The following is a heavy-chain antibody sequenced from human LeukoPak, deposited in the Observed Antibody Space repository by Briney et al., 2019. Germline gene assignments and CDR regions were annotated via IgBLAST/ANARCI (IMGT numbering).Heavy chain of an antibody. Sequence: ASVKVSCKASGYTFASYDINWVRQAPGQGLEWMGWMNHNSGNTGYAQKFQGRVTITMNTSISTAYMELSSLTSEDTAVYYCARGPYTHYDSSGDYYNWFDPWGQGTLVTVSS. CDR2: MNHNSGNT. V-gene: IGHV1-8*03. D-gene: IGHD3-22*01. J-gene: IGHJ5*02. CDR3: ARGPYTHYDSSGDYYNWFDP. CDR1: GYTFASYD.